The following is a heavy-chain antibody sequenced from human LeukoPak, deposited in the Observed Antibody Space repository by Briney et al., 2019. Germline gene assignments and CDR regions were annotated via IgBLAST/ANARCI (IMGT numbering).Heavy chain of an antibody. J-gene: IGHJ4*02. V-gene: IGHV1-2*02. CDR3: ARERGYSYGYYL. CDR2: ISGYSGGT. Sequence: ASVKVSCKASGYTFTNYAISWVRQAPGQGLEWMGWISGYSGGTNYAQKFQGRVTMTRDTSISTAYMELSRLRSDDTAVYYCARERGYSYGYYLWGQGTLVTVSS. D-gene: IGHD5-18*01. CDR1: GYTFTNYA.